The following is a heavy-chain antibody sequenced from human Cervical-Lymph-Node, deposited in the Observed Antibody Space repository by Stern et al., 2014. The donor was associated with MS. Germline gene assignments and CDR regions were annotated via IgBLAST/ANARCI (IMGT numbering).Heavy chain of an antibody. CDR2: INTNTGNP. CDR1: GYTFTGYS. CDR3: ARSSAWTDLDF. Sequence: QVQLGQSGSELKKPGASVKVSCKASGYTFTGYSMNWVRQAPGQGLEWMGWINTNTGNPTYARGFTGRFVLSLDNSVTTAYLRISSLKADDTALYYCARSSAWTDLDFWGQGTLVTVSS. D-gene: IGHD3-22*01. J-gene: IGHJ4*02. V-gene: IGHV7-4-1*02.